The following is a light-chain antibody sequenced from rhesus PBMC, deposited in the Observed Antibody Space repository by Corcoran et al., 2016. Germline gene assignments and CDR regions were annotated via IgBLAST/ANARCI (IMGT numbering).Light chain of an antibody. V-gene: IGKV1-38*01. CDR2: DAS. Sequence: DIQLTQSPSSLSASVGDRVTITCRASQGISSYLAWYQQKSGKAPSPLFYDASNLQSGVPSRFSGSGSGTEFTLTISSLQAEDFATYYCQQRKSYPLTFGGGTKVEIK. J-gene: IGKJ4*01. CDR1: QGISSY. CDR3: QQRKSYPLT.